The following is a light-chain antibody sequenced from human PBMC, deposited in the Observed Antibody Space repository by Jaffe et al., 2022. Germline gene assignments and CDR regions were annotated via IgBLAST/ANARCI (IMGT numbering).Light chain of an antibody. CDR2: RNN. Sequence: QSVVTQPPSASGTPGQSVTISCSGSSSNIGSNYVYWYQQLPGTVPKLLIYRNNQRPSGVPDRFSGSKSGTSASLAISGLRSEDEGDYYCAAWDDSLSGLWVFGGGTKLTVL. J-gene: IGLJ3*02. CDR3: AAWDDSLSGLWV. V-gene: IGLV1-47*01. CDR1: SSNIGSNY.